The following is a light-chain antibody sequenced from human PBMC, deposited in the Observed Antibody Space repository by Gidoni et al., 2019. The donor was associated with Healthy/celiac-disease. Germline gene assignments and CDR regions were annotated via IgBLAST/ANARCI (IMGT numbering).Light chain of an antibody. CDR3: MQALQTLWT. CDR1: QSLLHSNGYNY. Sequence: DIVMTQSPLSLPVTPGAPASISCRSSQSLLHSNGYNYLDWYLQKPGQSPQLLIYLGSNRASGGPDRFSGSGSGTDFTLKISRVEAEDVGVYYCMQALQTLWTFXQXTKVEIK. V-gene: IGKV2-28*01. CDR2: LGS. J-gene: IGKJ1*01.